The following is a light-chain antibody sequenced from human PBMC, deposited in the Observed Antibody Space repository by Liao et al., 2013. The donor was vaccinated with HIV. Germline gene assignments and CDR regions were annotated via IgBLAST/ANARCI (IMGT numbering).Light chain of an antibody. V-gene: IGLV3-21*01. CDR2: HAS. CDR3: QVWHQGSDQRL. J-gene: IGLJ3*02. Sequence: SYVLTQSPSVSVAPGKTATISCGGDSIGSKSVHWYQQRPGQAPVLLIYHASDRPSGIPERFSGSNAWNTATLTISRVEAGDEADYYCQVWHQGSDQRLFGGGTKLTVL. CDR1: SIGSKS.